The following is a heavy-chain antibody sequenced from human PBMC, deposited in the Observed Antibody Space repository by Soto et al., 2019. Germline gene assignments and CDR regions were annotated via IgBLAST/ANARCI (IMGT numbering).Heavy chain of an antibody. CDR2: IYHTEST. Sequence: PSETLSLTCAVSGHSISSGFYYWGWVRQPPGKGLEWIGSIYHTESTYYNPSLKSRVTMSVDTSKNQLSLKLSSMTADDTAVYYCARTPRGYDYAHSFDFWGQGTLVTVSS. V-gene: IGHV4-38-2*01. CDR1: GHSISSGFYY. J-gene: IGHJ4*02. D-gene: IGHD5-18*01. CDR3: ARTPRGYDYAHSFDF.